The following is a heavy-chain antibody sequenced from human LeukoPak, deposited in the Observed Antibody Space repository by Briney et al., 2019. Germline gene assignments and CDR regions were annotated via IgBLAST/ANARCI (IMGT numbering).Heavy chain of an antibody. J-gene: IGHJ4*02. V-gene: IGHV3-11*04. CDR3: AREWEYYDILTGTTASFDY. CDR2: ISSSGSTI. D-gene: IGHD3-9*01. Sequence: GGSLRLSCAASGFTFSDYYMSWIRQAPGKGLEWVSYISSSGSTIYYADSVKGRFTISRDNAKNSLYLQMNSLRAEDTAVYYCAREWEYYDILTGTTASFDYWGQGTLVTVSS. CDR1: GFTFSDYY.